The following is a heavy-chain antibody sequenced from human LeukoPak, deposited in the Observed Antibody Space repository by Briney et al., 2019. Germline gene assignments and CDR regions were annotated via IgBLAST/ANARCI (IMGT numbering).Heavy chain of an antibody. V-gene: IGHV1-2*02. J-gene: IGHJ1*01. CDR2: INPNSGGT. CDR3: ARAFCGGDCYAYFQH. Sequence: ASVKVSCKASGGTFSSYAISWVRLAPGQGLEWMGWINPNSGGTNYAQKFQGRVTMTRDTSISTAYMELSRLRSDDTAVYYCARAFCGGDCYAYFQHWGQGTLVTVSS. D-gene: IGHD2-21*02. CDR1: GGTFSSYA.